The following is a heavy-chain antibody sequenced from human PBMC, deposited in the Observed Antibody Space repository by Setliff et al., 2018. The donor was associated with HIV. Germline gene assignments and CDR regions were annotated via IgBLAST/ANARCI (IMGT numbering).Heavy chain of an antibody. D-gene: IGHD4-17*01. CDR2: FYYSGST. Sequence: PSETLSLTCTVSGGSISTHYWSWIRQSPGKGLEWIGYFYYSGSTNYNPSLRSRLTISADTSKKQLYLRVTSVTAADTAIYFCARKVGGDFDYWGQGTLVTVSS. CDR3: ARKVGGDFDY. CDR1: GGSISTHY. J-gene: IGHJ4*02. V-gene: IGHV4-59*11.